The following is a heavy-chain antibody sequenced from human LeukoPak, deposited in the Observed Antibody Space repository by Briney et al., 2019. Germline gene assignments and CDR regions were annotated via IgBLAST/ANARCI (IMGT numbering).Heavy chain of an antibody. D-gene: IGHD1-14*01. Sequence: GGSLRLSCAASGFTFSSYGMHWVRQAPGKGLEWVAVISYDGSNKYYVDSVKGRFTISRDNAKNSLYLQMNSLRAEDTAVYYCAREYIRVVDSPYYFDYWGQGTLVTVSS. CDR3: AREYIRVVDSPYYFDY. J-gene: IGHJ4*02. CDR2: ISYDGSNK. V-gene: IGHV3-30*03. CDR1: GFTFSSYG.